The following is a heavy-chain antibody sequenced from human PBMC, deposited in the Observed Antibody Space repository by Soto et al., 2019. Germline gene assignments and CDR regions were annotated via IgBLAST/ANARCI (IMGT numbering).Heavy chain of an antibody. J-gene: IGHJ4*02. CDR1: GFTFSSYA. D-gene: IGHD5-18*01. CDR2: ISDDGGNK. Sequence: PGGSLRLSCAASGFTFSSYAMSWVRQAPGKGLEWVAVISDDGGNKFYADSVKGRFTIARDNSKNTLYLQMNSLRAEDTAVYYCATIPAVGYSYVAFDYWGQGTQVTVSS. V-gene: IGHV3-30-3*01. CDR3: ATIPAVGYSYVAFDY.